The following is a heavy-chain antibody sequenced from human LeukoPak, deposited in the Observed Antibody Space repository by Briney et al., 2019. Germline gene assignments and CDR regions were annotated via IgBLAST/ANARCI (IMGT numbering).Heavy chain of an antibody. CDR2: INQSGST. J-gene: IGHJ6*03. Sequence: PSETLTLPCAVYGGSFSGYYWSRIRQPPGKGLEWIGEINQSGSTNYKPSLKSRVTISVDTSKNQFSLRMTSVTAADTAVYYCAREAQDFRTGNHRPGHYDYMDVWGKGTAVTVSS. D-gene: IGHD1-14*01. CDR1: GGSFSGYY. V-gene: IGHV4-34*01. CDR3: AREAQDFRTGNHRPGHYDYMDV.